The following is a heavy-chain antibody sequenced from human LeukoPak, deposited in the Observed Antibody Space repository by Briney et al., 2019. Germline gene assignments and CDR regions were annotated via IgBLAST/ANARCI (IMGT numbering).Heavy chain of an antibody. CDR3: AREEWLRGDYFDY. CDR1: GGSICSGDYY. V-gene: IGHV4-30-4*01. Sequence: PSETLSLTCTVSGGSICSGDYYWGWIRQPPGKGLEWIGYIYYSGSTYYNPSLKSRVTISVDTSKNQFSLKLSSVTAADTAVYYCAREEWLRGDYFDYWGQGTLVTVSS. D-gene: IGHD5-12*01. CDR2: IYYSGST. J-gene: IGHJ4*02.